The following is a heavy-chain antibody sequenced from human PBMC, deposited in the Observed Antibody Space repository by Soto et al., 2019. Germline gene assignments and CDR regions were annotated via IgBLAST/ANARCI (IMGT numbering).Heavy chain of an antibody. D-gene: IGHD1-7*01. Sequence: GGSLRLSCTASGFTFSSYSMCWVRQTPGRGLEWVSAVNSGGETHYTDSVRGRFTISRDNSKSTVYLQMNSLRADDTAVYYCAKAPRPNWNWYYFDHWGQGTLVTVSS. CDR2: VNSGGET. J-gene: IGHJ4*02. CDR3: AKAPRPNWNWYYFDH. CDR1: GFTFSSYS. V-gene: IGHV3-23*01.